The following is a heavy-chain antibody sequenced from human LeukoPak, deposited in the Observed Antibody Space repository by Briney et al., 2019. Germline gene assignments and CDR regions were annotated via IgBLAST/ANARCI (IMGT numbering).Heavy chain of an antibody. D-gene: IGHD1-1*01. CDR3: GSGGAPAYFGTPPYFYY. V-gene: IGHV4-59*01. Sequence: SEPLSLSCAVCGSTFSTYYLHWIRQPPGKGLECIGYIYYSGSTNYNPSLESRVTISLDTSRNQFSLRLRSVTAADTAVYFCGSGGAPAYFGTPPYFYYWGQGSLVTVSS. CDR2: IYYSGST. J-gene: IGHJ4*02. CDR1: GSTFSTYY.